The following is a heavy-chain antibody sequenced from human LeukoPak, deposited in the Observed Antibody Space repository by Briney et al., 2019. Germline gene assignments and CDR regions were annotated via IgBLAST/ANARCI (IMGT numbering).Heavy chain of an antibody. Sequence: GGSLRLSCAASGFTFSNYAMSWVRQAPGKGLEWVPAITGSGGNTYYADSVKGRFTTSRDNSKNTVFLQMNSLRAEDTAVYYCAKWGDYDVLTGYYVSDYWGQGTLVTVSS. V-gene: IGHV3-23*01. CDR2: ITGSGGNT. CDR3: AKWGDYDVLTGYYVSDY. J-gene: IGHJ4*02. CDR1: GFTFSNYA. D-gene: IGHD3-9*01.